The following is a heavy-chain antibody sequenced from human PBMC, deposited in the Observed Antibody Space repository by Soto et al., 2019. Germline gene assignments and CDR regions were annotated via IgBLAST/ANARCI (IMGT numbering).Heavy chain of an antibody. CDR2: IYPSRST. J-gene: IGHJ5*02. CDR1: GGSIISASYS. D-gene: IGHD6-6*01. V-gene: IGHV4-31*11. CDR3: AREDAARIERWFDA. Sequence: QVQLQESGPRLVKPSQTLSLSCAVSGGSIISASYSWNWIRQSPGRGLEWIGHIYPSRSTYYHPSLRSRVSISVDTSNNQFSLKLTSVTAADTAVYFCAREDAARIERWFDAWGQGILVTVSS.